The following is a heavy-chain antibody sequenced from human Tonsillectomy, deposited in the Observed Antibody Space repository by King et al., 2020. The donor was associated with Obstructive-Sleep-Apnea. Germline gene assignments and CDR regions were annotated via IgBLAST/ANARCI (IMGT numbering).Heavy chain of an antibody. CDR3: ASPHMGTFDY. CDR2: IKQDGSEK. CDR1: GFTFSSYW. D-gene: IGHD5-18*01. J-gene: IGHJ4*02. Sequence: VQLVESGGGLVQPGGSLRLSCAASGFTFSSYWMSWVRQAPGKGREWVANIKQDGSEKFHVDSVKGRFTISRANSKNSLYLQMNSLRAEDTAVYYCASPHMGTFDYWGQETLVTVPS. V-gene: IGHV3-7*01.